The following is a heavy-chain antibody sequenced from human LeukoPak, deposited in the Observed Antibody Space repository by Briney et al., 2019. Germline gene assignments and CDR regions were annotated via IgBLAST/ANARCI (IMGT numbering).Heavy chain of an antibody. CDR3: ARHHVGYYYYYGMDV. Sequence: SETLSLTCTVSGGSISSGGYYWSWIRQPPGKGLEWIGYIYYSGSTNYNPSLKSRVTISVDTSKNQFSLKLSSVTAADTAVYYCARHHVGYYYYYGMDVWGQGTTVTVSS. J-gene: IGHJ6*02. CDR2: IYYSGST. CDR1: GGSISSGGYY. D-gene: IGHD1-26*01. V-gene: IGHV4-61*08.